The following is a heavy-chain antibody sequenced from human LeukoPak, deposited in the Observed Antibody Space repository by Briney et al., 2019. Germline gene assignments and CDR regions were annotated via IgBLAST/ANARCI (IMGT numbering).Heavy chain of an antibody. CDR1: GFTFSSYW. CDR3: ARDETFCSGGTCYTRGYFAF. J-gene: IGHJ4*02. V-gene: IGHV3-7*01. CDR2: IKEDGSDK. Sequence: GGSLRLSCAASGFTFSSYWMSWVRQAPGKGLEWVANIKEDGSDKYYVDSVMGRFTISRDNAKNSVYLQMNGLRAEDTAVYYCARDETFCSGGTCYTRGYFAFWGQGTLVTVSS. D-gene: IGHD2-15*01.